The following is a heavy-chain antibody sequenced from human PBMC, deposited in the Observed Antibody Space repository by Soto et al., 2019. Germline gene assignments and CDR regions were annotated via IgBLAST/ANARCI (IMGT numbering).Heavy chain of an antibody. D-gene: IGHD3-22*01. Sequence: SVKVSCKASGGTFSSYAISWVRQAPGQGLEWMGGIIPIFGTANYAQKFQGRVTITADESTSTAYMELSSLRSEDTAVYYCARNMYYYDSSGYSPQSDGYYYGMDVWGQGTTVTVSS. CDR3: ARNMYYYDSSGYSPQSDGYYYGMDV. CDR1: GGTFSSYA. V-gene: IGHV1-69*13. J-gene: IGHJ6*02. CDR2: IIPIFGTA.